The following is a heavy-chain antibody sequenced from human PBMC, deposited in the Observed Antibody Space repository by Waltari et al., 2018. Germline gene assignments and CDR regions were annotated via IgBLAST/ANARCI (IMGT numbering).Heavy chain of an antibody. CDR1: GFDFFDYA. J-gene: IGHJ2*01. V-gene: IGHV3-9*01. CDR2: VSWSGATV. CDR3: AASRGVYWYFDF. Sequence: EVQLSESGGGLVQPGRSLRLSCAASGFDFFDYAMHWVRQVPGKGLEWVSVVSWSGATVGYADSVNGRFAISRDNAKNSLYLQMNSLRVEDTAFYYCAASRGVYWYFDFWGRGTLVSVSS. D-gene: IGHD3-16*01.